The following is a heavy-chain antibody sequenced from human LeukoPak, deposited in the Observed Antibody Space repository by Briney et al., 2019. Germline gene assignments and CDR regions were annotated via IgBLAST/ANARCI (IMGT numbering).Heavy chain of an antibody. CDR3: ASSRAVVVPAAIGSLGFYFDY. CDR2: INHSGST. Sequence: PSETLSLTCAVYGGSFSGYYWSWIRQPPGKGLEWIGEINHSGSTNYNPSLKSRATISVDTSKNQLSLKLSSVTAADTAVYYCASSRAVVVPAAIGSLGFYFDYWGQGTLVTVSS. J-gene: IGHJ4*02. CDR1: GGSFSGYY. V-gene: IGHV4-34*01. D-gene: IGHD2-2*02.